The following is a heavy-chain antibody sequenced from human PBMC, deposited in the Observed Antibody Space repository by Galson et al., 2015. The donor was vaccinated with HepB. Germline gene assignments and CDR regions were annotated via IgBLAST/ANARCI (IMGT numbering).Heavy chain of an antibody. D-gene: IGHD3-10*01. Sequence: SVKVSCKAIDYTFTTYTISWVRRAPGQGLEWMGWVSVFNGNTNYAQKFQGRVTMTTDTSTTTAYMELRSLRSDDTAVYYCARGNSGSGKYYNLLDYWGQGTLVTVSS. J-gene: IGHJ4*02. CDR1: DYTFTTYT. CDR3: ARGNSGSGKYYNLLDY. CDR2: VSVFNGNT. V-gene: IGHV1-18*01.